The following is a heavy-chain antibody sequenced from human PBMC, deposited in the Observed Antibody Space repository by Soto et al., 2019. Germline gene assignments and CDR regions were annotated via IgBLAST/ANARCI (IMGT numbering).Heavy chain of an antibody. V-gene: IGHV3-30*18. D-gene: IGHD3-22*01. CDR2: ISYDGSNK. Sequence: GGSPRLSCAASGFPFSSYGMHWVRQAPGKGLDLVAVISYDGSNKDYADSVKGRFTISRDNSKNTLYLQMNSLRAVVTAVYYCAKDGSGYYSTPDDYWGQGTLVTVSS. J-gene: IGHJ4*02. CDR1: GFPFSSYG. CDR3: AKDGSGYYSTPDDY.